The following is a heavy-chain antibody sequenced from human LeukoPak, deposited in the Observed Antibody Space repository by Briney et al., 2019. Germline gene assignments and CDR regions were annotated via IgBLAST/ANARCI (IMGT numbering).Heavy chain of an antibody. CDR1: GYTFTSYY. D-gene: IGHD5-18*01. CDR3: ARDPTVDTAMVEFDY. Sequence: ASVKVSCKASGYTFTSYYMHWVRQAPGQGLEWMGIINPSGGSTSYAQKFQGRVTVTRDTSTSTVYMELSSLRSEDTAVHYCARDPTVDTAMVEFDYWGQGTLVTVSS. J-gene: IGHJ4*02. CDR2: INPSGGST. V-gene: IGHV1-46*01.